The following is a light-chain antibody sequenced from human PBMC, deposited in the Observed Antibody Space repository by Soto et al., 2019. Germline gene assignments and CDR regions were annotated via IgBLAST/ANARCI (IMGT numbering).Light chain of an antibody. CDR2: RAS. CDR1: QIINTW. CDR3: QQYETYSGT. V-gene: IGKV1-5*03. Sequence: DIQMTQSPSSLSASVGDRVTITCRAIQIINTWLAWYQQKPGKAPKLLIYRASNLVNGVPSRFSGSGSGTEFTLTISSLQPDDFSIYYCQQYETYSGTFGPGTKVDL. J-gene: IGKJ3*01.